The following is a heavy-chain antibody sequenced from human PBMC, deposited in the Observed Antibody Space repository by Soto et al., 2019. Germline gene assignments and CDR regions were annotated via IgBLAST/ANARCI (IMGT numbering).Heavy chain of an antibody. D-gene: IGHD4-4*01. CDR2: INPNSGGT. J-gene: IGHJ5*02. Sequence: QVQLVQSGAEVKKPGASVKVSCKASGYTFTDYHMHWVRQAPGQGPEWMGWINPNSGGTNAAPKFQGRVTMTRDTSIATAYMELSRLTSDDTAVYYCAKDKFGSNWSFDPWGQGTLVTVSS. CDR1: GYTFTDYH. V-gene: IGHV1-2*02. CDR3: AKDKFGSNWSFDP.